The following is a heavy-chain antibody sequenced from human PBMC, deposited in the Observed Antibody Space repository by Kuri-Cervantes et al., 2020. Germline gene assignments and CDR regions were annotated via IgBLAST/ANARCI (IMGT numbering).Heavy chain of an antibody. CDR3: ARGVGATISNYFDY. V-gene: IGHV3-30*03. CDR2: ISYDGSNK. D-gene: IGHD1-26*01. CDR1: GFIFSRIS. Sequence: GGSLRLSCAASGFIFSRISMNWVRQAPGKGLEWVAVISYDGSNKYYADSVKGRFTISRDNSKNTLYLQMNSLRAEDTAVYYCARGVGATISNYFDYWGQGTLVTVSS. J-gene: IGHJ4*02.